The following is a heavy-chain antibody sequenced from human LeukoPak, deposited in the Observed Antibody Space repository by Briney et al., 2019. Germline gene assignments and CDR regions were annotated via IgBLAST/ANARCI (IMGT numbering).Heavy chain of an antibody. D-gene: IGHD2-2*03. CDR1: GGSISSYY. V-gene: IGHV4-59*01. CDR2: IYYSGST. J-gene: IGHJ6*02. Sequence: KPSETLSLTCTVSGGSISSYYWSWIRQPPGKGLEWIGYIYYSGSTNYNPSLESRVTISVDTSKDQFSLKLSSVTAADTAVYYCARGGGYCSSTSCPGQGYYYYGMDVWGQGTTVTVSS. CDR3: ARGGGYCSSTSCPGQGYYYYGMDV.